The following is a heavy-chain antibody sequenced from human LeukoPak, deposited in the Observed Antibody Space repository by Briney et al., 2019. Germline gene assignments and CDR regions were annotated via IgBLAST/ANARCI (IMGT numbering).Heavy chain of an antibody. V-gene: IGHV3-53*01. CDR1: GFTVSSNY. Sequence: GGSLRLSCAASGFTVSSNYMSWVRQAPGKGLEWVSVIYSGGSTYYADSVKGRCTISRDNSKNQLYIQMNSLRAKDTALDYCARDNGYSSGYYWGQGTLVTVSS. CDR2: IYSGGST. CDR3: ARDNGYSSGYY. J-gene: IGHJ4*02. D-gene: IGHD6-19*01.